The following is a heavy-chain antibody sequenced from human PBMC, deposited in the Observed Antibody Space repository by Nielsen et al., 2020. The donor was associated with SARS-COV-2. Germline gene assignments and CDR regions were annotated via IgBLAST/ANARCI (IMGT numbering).Heavy chain of an antibody. CDR2: IYYSGST. J-gene: IGHJ6*03. CDR3: ARDGSGWYDGDYYYYYMDV. D-gene: IGHD6-19*01. Sequence: SDTLSFTCTVPGGPISSYYWSWIRQPPGKGLEWIGYIYYSGSTNYNPSLKSRVTISVDTSKNQFSLKLSSVTAADTAVYYCARDGSGWYDGDYYYYYMDVWGKGTTVTVSS. V-gene: IGHV4-59*01. CDR1: GGPISSYY.